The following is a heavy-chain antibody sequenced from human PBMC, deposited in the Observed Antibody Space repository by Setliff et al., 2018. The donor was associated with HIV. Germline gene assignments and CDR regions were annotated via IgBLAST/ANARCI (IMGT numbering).Heavy chain of an antibody. CDR2: ISWDGGSS. V-gene: IGHV3-43D*03. CDR3: AKGLRSSGYNDAFDI. Sequence: GGSLRLSCAASGFTFDDYAMHWVRQAPGKGLEWVSFISWDGGSSDYADSVKGRFTISRDNSKSSLFLQMNSLRAEDTALYYCAKGLRSSGYNDAFDIWGQGTMVTVSS. J-gene: IGHJ3*02. D-gene: IGHD3-22*01. CDR1: GFTFDDYA.